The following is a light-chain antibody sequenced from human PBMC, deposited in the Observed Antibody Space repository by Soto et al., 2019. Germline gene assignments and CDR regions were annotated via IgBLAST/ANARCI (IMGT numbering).Light chain of an antibody. V-gene: IGKV1-5*03. CDR3: QHYNSYSEA. CDR2: KAS. Sequence: DIQMTQSPSTLSGXVGXRVTITCRASQTISSWLAWYQQKPGKAPKLLIYKASTLKSGVPSRFSGSGSGTEFTLTISSLQPDDFATYYCQHYNSYSEAFGQGTKVELK. CDR1: QTISSW. J-gene: IGKJ1*01.